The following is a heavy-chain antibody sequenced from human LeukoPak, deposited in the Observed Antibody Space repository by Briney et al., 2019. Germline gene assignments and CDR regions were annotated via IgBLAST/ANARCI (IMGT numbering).Heavy chain of an antibody. CDR2: ISSSSSTI. D-gene: IGHD6-19*01. CDR3: ARGSSGWYGGVNSDWYFDL. CDR1: GFTFSSYS. V-gene: IGHV3-48*02. J-gene: IGHJ2*01. Sequence: GGSLRLSCAASGFTFSSYSMNWVRQAPGKGLEWVSYISSSSSTIYYADSVKGRFTISRDNAKNSLYLQMNSLRDEDTAVYYCARGSSGWYGGVNSDWYFDLWGRGTLVTVSS.